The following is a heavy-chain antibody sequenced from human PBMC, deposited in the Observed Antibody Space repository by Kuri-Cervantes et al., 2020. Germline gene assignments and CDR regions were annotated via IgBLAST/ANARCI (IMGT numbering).Heavy chain of an antibody. V-gene: IGHV4-39*01. CDR1: GGSISSGGYY. Sequence: GSLRLSCTVSGGSISSGGYYWSWIRQHPGKGLEWIGYIYYSGSTYYNPSLKSRVTISVDTSKNQFSLKLSSVTAADTAVYYCARQYYDILTGYYSDDAFDIWGQGTMVTVSS. J-gene: IGHJ3*02. CDR3: ARQYYDILTGYYSDDAFDI. CDR2: IYYSGST. D-gene: IGHD3-9*01.